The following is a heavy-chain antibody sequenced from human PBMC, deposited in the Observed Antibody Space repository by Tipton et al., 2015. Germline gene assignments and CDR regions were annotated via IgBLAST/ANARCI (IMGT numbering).Heavy chain of an antibody. CDR2: IQYSGGT. Sequence: LRLSCSVSSDSISKYYWSWIRQPPGKELEWIGYIQYSGGTNYNPSLESRVSMSVDTSKTQFSLEMRSVTATDTDVYYCARARVRQGGLFGSWTHGTLVTVSS. CDR3: ARARVRQGGLFGS. CDR1: SDSISKYY. D-gene: IGHD3-16*01. J-gene: IGHJ5*01. V-gene: IGHV4-59*01.